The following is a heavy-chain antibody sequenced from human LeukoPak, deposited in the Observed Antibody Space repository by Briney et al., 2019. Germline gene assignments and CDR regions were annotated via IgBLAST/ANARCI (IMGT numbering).Heavy chain of an antibody. D-gene: IGHD6-19*01. CDR2: ISWNSGSI. CDR3: AKATGYSSGWFGYYGMDV. CDR1: GFTFDDYA. Sequence: SGGSLRLSRAASGFTFDDYAMHWVRQAPGKGLEWVSGISWNSGSIGYADSVKGRFTISRDNAKNSLYLQMNSLRAEDTALYYCAKATGYSSGWFGYYGMDVWGQGTTVTVS. V-gene: IGHV3-9*01. J-gene: IGHJ6*02.